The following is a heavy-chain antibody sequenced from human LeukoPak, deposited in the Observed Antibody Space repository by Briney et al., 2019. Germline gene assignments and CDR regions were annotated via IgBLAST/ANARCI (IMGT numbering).Heavy chain of an antibody. CDR1: GYTFTSYD. CDR2: MNPNSGNT. J-gene: IGHJ4*02. D-gene: IGHD2-2*01. Sequence: ASVKVSCKASGYTFTSYDINWVRQATGQGLEWKGWMNPNSGNTGYAQKFQGRVTITRNTSISTAYMELSSLRSEDTAVYYCARESPAVGYCSSTGCYPLGYFDYWGQGTLVTVSS. CDR3: ARESPAVGYCSSTGCYPLGYFDY. V-gene: IGHV1-8*03.